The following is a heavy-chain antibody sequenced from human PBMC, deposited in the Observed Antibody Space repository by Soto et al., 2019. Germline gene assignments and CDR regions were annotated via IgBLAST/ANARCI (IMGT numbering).Heavy chain of an antibody. CDR1: GFTFSSYG. CDR2: IWYDGSNK. J-gene: IGHJ4*02. Sequence: GGSLRLSCAASGFTFSSYGMHWVRQAPGKGLEWVAVIWYDGSNKYYADSVKGRFTTSRDNSKNTLYLQMNSLRAEDTAVYYCARDSLGYCSGGSCKGPDYWGQGTLVTVSS. CDR3: ARDSLGYCSGGSCKGPDY. D-gene: IGHD2-15*01. V-gene: IGHV3-33*01.